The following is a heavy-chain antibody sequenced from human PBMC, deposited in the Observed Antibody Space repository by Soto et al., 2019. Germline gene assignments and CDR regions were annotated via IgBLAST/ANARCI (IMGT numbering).Heavy chain of an antibody. V-gene: IGHV1-58*01. J-gene: IGHJ4*02. CDR1: GFTFTSSA. CDR3: ARDVIGHDNYETIGYYFDH. D-gene: IGHD3-16*01. Sequence: SVKVSCKASGFTFTSSAVQWVRQARGQRLEWIGWIVVGSGNANYAQKFQERVTITRDMSTSTAYMELRSLTSEDTAVYYCARDVIGHDNYETIGYYFDHWGPGTLVTVSS. CDR2: IVVGSGNA.